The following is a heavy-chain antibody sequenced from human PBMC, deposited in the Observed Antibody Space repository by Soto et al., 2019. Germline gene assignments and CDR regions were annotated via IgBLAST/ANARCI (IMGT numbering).Heavy chain of an antibody. Sequence: QVQLVQSGAEVKKPGSSVKVSCKASGGTFSSYRINWVRQAPGQGLEWVGGIVHIYRTADYAQKFQGRVTITADAAARTAYMELLSLKSQDTAAEYCARDSGAKLRSSWGQGTLVTVSS. CDR2: IVHIYRTA. CDR1: GGTFSSYR. CDR3: ARDSGAKLRSS. D-gene: IGHD6-19*01. J-gene: IGHJ4*02. V-gene: IGHV1-69*01.